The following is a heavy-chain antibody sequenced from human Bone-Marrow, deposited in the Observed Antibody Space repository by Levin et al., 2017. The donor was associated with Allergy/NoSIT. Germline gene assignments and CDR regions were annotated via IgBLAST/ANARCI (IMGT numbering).Heavy chain of an antibody. J-gene: IGHJ5*02. D-gene: IGHD1-26*01. CDR3: ARDFRRGIVGWFDP. V-gene: IGHV7-4-1*02. CDR1: GYIFTTYA. Sequence: RASVKVSCKASGYIFTTYAMNWVRQAPGEGLEWMGWINTNTGNPTYAQGFTGRFVFSLDTSVNTAYLQINSLKAEDTAVYFCARDFRRGIVGWFDPWGQGTLVIVSS. CDR2: INTNTGNP.